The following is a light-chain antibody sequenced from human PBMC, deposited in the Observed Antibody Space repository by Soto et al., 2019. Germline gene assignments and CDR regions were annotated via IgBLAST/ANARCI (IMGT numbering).Light chain of an antibody. CDR1: QSGSSN. CDR2: GVP. J-gene: IGKJ4*01. CDR3: QQYNSWPLT. V-gene: IGKV3-15*01. Sequence: EIVMTQSPATLSVSPGERATLSCRASQSGSSNLACYQQTRCHAPRLLVYGVPTRATGIPARLSVSGTGTELTLTLSTLQSEDFAVYYCQQYNSWPLTFGGGTKVEIK.